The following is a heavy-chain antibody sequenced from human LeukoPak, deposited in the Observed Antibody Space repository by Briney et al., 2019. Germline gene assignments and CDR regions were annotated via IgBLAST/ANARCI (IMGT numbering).Heavy chain of an antibody. V-gene: IGHV1-18*01. CDR1: GYTFTSYD. CDR3: ARDIGSSGYWIGDAFDI. Sequence: GASVKVSCKASGYTFTSYDISWVRQAPGQGLEWMGWISAYNGNTNYAQKLQGRVTMTTDTSTSTAYMELRSLRSDDTAVYYCARDIGSSGYWIGDAFDIWGQGTMVTVSS. D-gene: IGHD3-22*01. J-gene: IGHJ3*02. CDR2: ISAYNGNT.